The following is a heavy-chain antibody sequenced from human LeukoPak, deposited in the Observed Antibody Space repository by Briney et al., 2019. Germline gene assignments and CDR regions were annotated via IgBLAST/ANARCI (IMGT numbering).Heavy chain of an antibody. V-gene: IGHV1-69*01. CDR2: IIPIFGTA. Sequence: GSSVKVSCKASGGTFSSYAISWVRQAPGQGLEWMGGIIPIFGTANYAQKFKGRVTITADESTSTAYMELSSLRSEDTAVYYCARGTHIVGARDAFDIWGQGTMVTVSS. CDR3: ARGTHIVGARDAFDI. CDR1: GGTFSSYA. D-gene: IGHD1-26*01. J-gene: IGHJ3*02.